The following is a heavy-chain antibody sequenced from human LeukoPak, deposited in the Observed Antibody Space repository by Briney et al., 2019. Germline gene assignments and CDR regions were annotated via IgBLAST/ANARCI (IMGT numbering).Heavy chain of an antibody. Sequence: ASVKVSCKASGYTFTGYYMHWVRQAPGQGLEWMGWINPNSGGTNYAQKFQGRVTMTRDTSISTAYMELSRLRSDDTAVYYCAGCTSCEVEYFQHWGQGTLVTVSS. CDR3: AGCTSCEVEYFQH. J-gene: IGHJ1*01. D-gene: IGHD2-2*01. CDR2: INPNSGGT. CDR1: GYTFTGYY. V-gene: IGHV1-2*02.